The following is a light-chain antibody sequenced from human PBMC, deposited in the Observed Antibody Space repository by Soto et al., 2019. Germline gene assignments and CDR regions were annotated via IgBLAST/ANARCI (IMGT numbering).Light chain of an antibody. V-gene: IGKV3-20*01. Sequence: EIVMTQSPGTLSVSPGERATLSCRASQSVNTNFAWYRQKPGQAPRLLIYGASTRATGIPDRFSGGGSGTDFTLTISRLEPEDFAVYYCQQCGSSPWMFGQGTKVDI. J-gene: IGKJ1*01. CDR3: QQCGSSPWM. CDR1: QSVNTN. CDR2: GAS.